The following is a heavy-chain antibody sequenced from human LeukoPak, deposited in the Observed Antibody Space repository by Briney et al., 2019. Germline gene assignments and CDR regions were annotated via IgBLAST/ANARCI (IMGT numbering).Heavy chain of an antibody. Sequence: QPGGSLRLSCAASGFTFSGSAMHWVRQASGKGLEWVGRIRSKANSYATAYAASVKGRFTISRDDSKNTAYLQMNSLKIEDTAVYYCIILRGGAAAGDDAFDIWGQGTMVTVSS. CDR3: IILRGGAAAGDDAFDI. J-gene: IGHJ3*02. V-gene: IGHV3-73*01. CDR1: GFTFSGSA. D-gene: IGHD6-13*01. CDR2: IRSKANSYAT.